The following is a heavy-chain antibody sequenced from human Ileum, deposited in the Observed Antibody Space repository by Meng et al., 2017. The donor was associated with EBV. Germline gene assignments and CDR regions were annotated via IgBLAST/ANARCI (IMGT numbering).Heavy chain of an antibody. V-gene: IGHV4-30-4*01. CDR2: IYNSWST. J-gene: IGHJ2*01. CDR3: ARGQKGYFDL. CDR1: GGSISSSDYY. Sequence: QEQRAESGPGLVKPSQTLSLTCTVSGGSISSSDYYWSWIRQPPGKGLEWSGHIYNSWSTYYNPSLKSRITISVDTSKNQFSLKLSSVTAADTAVYYCARGQKGYFDLWGRGTLVTVSS.